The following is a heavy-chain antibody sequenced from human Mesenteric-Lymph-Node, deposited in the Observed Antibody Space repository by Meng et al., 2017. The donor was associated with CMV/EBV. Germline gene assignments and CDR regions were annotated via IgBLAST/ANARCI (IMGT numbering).Heavy chain of an antibody. J-gene: IGHJ4*02. D-gene: IGHD2-8*01. CDR2: IYHSGKT. CDR3: ARGGGWSQPYFDY. CDR1: GASMSGYY. V-gene: IGHV4-59*01. Sequence: GSLRLSCTVSGASMSGYYWSWFRQPPGKGLEWIGYIYHSGKTDYNPSLESRFTISVDTSKNKFSLNLSSVAAADTAVYYCARGGGWSQPYFDYWGQGTLVTVSS.